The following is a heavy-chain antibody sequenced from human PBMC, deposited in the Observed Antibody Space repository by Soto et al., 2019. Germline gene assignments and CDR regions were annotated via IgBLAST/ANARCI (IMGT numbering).Heavy chain of an antibody. CDR2: ISYDGSNK. CDR1: GFTFSTYA. D-gene: IGHD5-18*01. V-gene: IGHV3-30-3*01. CDR3: ARDRGGYSYGYALTD. J-gene: IGHJ4*02. Sequence: WRSLRLCWAASGFTFSTYAIHRVRQAPGKGLEWVAVISYDGSNKYYADSVKGRFTISRDNSKNTLYLQMNSLRAEDTAVYYCARDRGGYSYGYALTDWGQGTLVTVSS.